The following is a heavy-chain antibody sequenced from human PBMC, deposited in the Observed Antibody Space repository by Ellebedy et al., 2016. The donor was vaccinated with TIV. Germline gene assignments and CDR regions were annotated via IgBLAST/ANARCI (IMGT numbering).Heavy chain of an antibody. CDR1: GYTLTGSY. Sequence: AASVKVSCKASGYTLTGSYMHWVRQAPGQGLEWMGWINPNSGDTNYAQNFQGRVTMTRDTSISTAYMELSRLRSEDTAVYYCTRGSRVGATVDYWGQGTLVTVSS. V-gene: IGHV1-2*02. D-gene: IGHD1-26*01. CDR3: TRGSRVGATVDY. J-gene: IGHJ4*02. CDR2: INPNSGDT.